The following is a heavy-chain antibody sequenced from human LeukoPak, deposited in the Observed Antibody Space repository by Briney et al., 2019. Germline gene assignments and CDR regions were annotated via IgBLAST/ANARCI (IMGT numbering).Heavy chain of an antibody. Sequence: GASVKLSCKASGGTFSSYAISWVRQAPGQGLEWMGRIIPILGIAHYAQKFQGRVTITAEKSTSTAYMELSSLRSEDTAVYYCARGTRNRFDYWGQGTLVTVSS. CDR3: ARGTRNRFDY. CDR2: IIPILGIA. CDR1: GGTFSSYA. V-gene: IGHV1-69*04. J-gene: IGHJ4*02. D-gene: IGHD4-4*01.